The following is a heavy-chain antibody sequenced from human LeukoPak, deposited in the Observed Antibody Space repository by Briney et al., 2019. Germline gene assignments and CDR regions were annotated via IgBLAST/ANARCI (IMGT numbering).Heavy chain of an antibody. J-gene: IGHJ4*02. CDR1: GFTFSSYA. CDR2: ISYDGSNK. CDR3: ARTPGSWPDFWSGYYFDY. V-gene: IGHV3-30-3*01. Sequence: GGSLRLSCAASGFTFSSYAMHWVRQAPGKGLEWVAVISYDGSNKYYADSVKGRFTISRDNSKNTLYLQMNSLRAEDTAVYYCARTPGSWPDFWSGYYFDYWGQGTLVTVSS. D-gene: IGHD3-3*01.